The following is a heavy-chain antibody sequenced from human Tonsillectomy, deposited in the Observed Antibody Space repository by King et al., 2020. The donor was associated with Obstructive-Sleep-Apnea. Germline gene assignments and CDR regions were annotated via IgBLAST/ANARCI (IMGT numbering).Heavy chain of an antibody. Sequence: VQLVESGGGLVQPGRSLRLSCAASGFSFDDYAMHWVRQAPGRGLEWVSGINWNSGNIDYADSVKGRFTISRDNAKNSLYLQMNSLRVEDTALYYCVKDRAGGVPDAFDIWGQGTMVTVSS. J-gene: IGHJ3*02. CDR1: GFSFDDYA. D-gene: IGHD3-16*01. CDR2: INWNSGNI. CDR3: VKDRAGGVPDAFDI. V-gene: IGHV3-9*01.